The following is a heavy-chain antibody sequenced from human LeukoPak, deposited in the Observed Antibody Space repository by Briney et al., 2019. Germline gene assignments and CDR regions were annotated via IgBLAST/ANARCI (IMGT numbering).Heavy chain of an antibody. V-gene: IGHV1-2*02. CDR1: GYTFTDYY. D-gene: IGHD4-23*01. J-gene: IGHJ5*02. CDR2: INPNSDDT. CDR3: ARDLTTVVYNWFDP. Sequence: ASVKVSYKPSGYTFTDYYIHWVPQAPGQRLQWMGCINPNSDDTNYAQKFQGRVTMTRDTSISTAYMELSRLRSDDTAVYYCARDLTTVVYNWFDPWGQGTLVTVSS.